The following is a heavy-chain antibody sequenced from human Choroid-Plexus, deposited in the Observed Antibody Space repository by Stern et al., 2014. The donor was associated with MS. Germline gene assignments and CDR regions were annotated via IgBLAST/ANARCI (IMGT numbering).Heavy chain of an antibody. V-gene: IGHV3-30*18. Sequence: VQLVESGGGVVQPGRPLRLSCVASGFSFGSCAMKWVRQAPGKGLEWVAGVSYDGSNKYYADSVKGRFTISRDNSQNTLYIQMSSLRPEDTAVYYCAKDRQYLTYFFDHWGQGSLVTVSS. D-gene: IGHD2/OR15-2a*01. CDR1: GFSFGSCA. J-gene: IGHJ5*02. CDR2: VSYDGSNK. CDR3: AKDRQYLTYFFDH.